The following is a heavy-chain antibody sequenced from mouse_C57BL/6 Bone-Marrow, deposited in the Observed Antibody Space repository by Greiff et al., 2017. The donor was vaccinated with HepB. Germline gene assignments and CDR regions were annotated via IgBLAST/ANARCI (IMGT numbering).Heavy chain of an antibody. D-gene: IGHD1-1*01. CDR1: GFNIKDDY. CDR2: IDPENGDT. J-gene: IGHJ3*01. Sequence: VQLQQSGAELVRPGASVKLSCTASGFNIKDDYMHWVKQRPEQGLEWIGWIDPENGDTEYASKFQGKATITADTSSNTAYLQLSSLTSEDTAVYYCTARYGSSYLFAYWGQGTVVTVSA. CDR3: TARYGSSYLFAY. V-gene: IGHV14-4*01.